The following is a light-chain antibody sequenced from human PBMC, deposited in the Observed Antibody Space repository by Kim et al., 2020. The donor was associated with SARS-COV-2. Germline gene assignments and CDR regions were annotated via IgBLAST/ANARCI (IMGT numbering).Light chain of an antibody. Sequence: SYELTQPPSVSVAPGKTATITCGGNNIGRKSVHWYQQKPGQAPLLVVYDDTDRPSGIPERFSGSNSGSTATLTITRVEAGDEADYYCQVWDSTSDLLVVFGGGTQLTVL. J-gene: IGLJ2*01. CDR2: DDT. CDR3: QVWDSTSDLLVV. CDR1: NIGRKS. V-gene: IGLV3-21*03.